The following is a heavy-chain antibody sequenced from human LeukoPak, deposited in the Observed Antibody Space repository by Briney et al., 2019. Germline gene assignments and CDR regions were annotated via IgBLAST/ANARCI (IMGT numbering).Heavy chain of an antibody. D-gene: IGHD1-26*01. V-gene: IGHV4-4*02. CDR1: GYSISSGHW. CDR2: IHHGGST. J-gene: IGHJ4*02. Sequence: PSGTLSLTCAVSGYSISSGHWWSWVRQPPGKGLEWIGEIHHGGSTNYNPSLKSRVTISVDKSKNQFSLKLSSVTAADTAVYYCARLFSLVGATRRDYWGQGTLVTVSS. CDR3: ARLFSLVGATRRDY.